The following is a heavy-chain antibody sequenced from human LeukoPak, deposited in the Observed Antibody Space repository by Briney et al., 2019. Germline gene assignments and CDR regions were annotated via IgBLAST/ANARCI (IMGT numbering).Heavy chain of an antibody. CDR1: GYSFTTYW. CDR3: ARARYCSGGSCYAEY. D-gene: IGHD2-15*01. Sequence: GGSPKISFKGSGYSFTTYWIGWVRQMPGKGLEWVGIIYPGDSDTRYSPSFQGQVTISADKSISTAYLQWGSLKASDTAMYYCARARYCSGGSCYAEYWGQGTLVTVSS. CDR2: IYPGDSDT. V-gene: IGHV5-51*01. J-gene: IGHJ4*02.